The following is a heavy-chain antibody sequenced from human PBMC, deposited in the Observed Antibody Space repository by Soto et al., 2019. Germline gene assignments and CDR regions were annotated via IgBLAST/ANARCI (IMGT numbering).Heavy chain of an antibody. Sequence: SETLSLTCTVSGGSISSYYWSWIRQPPGKGLEWIGFIYYSGSNNYTPSLKSRVPISEDTSKNQFSLKLSSWTAADTAVYYWAIHEYEFWSGPMDVWGKGTTVTVSS. J-gene: IGHJ6*03. CDR3: AIHEYEFWSGPMDV. CDR2: IYYSGSN. V-gene: IGHV4-59*08. CDR1: GGSISSYY. D-gene: IGHD3-3*01.